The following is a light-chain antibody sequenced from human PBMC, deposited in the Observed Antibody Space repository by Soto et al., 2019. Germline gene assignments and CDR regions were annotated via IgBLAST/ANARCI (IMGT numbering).Light chain of an antibody. CDR3: QQYDVWPPIT. V-gene: IGKV3-15*01. CDR2: SAS. CDR1: QSVRNH. Sequence: EIMMTQSPATVSMSPGERATLSCRASQSVRNHLAWYQHKPGQVPRLLIYSASTRATGIPARFSGSGSETEFTLTISSLQSEDSAVYYCQQYDVWPPITFGQGTRLEI. J-gene: IGKJ5*01.